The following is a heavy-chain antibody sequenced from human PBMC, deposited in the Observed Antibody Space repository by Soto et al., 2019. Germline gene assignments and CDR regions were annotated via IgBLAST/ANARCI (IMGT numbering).Heavy chain of an antibody. Sequence: QITLKESGPTLVKPTQTLTLTCTFSGFSLTETGMGVGWIRQPPGKALEWLALIYWDDDKRYSPSLKRGLTISKDASXXXVXLTKTNVDAVDTATYYCAHRRSGYFDSWGQGTLVTVSS. J-gene: IGHJ4*02. CDR2: IYWDDDK. V-gene: IGHV2-5*02. CDR3: AHRRSGYFDS. CDR1: GFSLTETGMG.